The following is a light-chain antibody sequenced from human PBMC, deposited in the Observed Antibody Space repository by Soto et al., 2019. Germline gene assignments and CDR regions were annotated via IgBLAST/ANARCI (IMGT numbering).Light chain of an antibody. V-gene: IGKV3-20*01. CDR3: HQYDSSPLT. CDR1: QSVSSNY. Sequence: DIVLTQSPGTLSLSPGERATLSCRSSQSVSSNYLAWYQQKPDQAPRLVIYDVSGRATGIPDRFSGSGSGTDFTLTISRLEPEDFAVYYCHQYDSSPLTFGGGTKVEIK. J-gene: IGKJ4*01. CDR2: DVS.